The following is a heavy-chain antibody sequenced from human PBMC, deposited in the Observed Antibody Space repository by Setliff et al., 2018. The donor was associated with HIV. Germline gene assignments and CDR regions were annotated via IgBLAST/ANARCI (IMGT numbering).Heavy chain of an antibody. CDR2: IIPFFRTT. V-gene: IGHV1-69*06. Sequence: SVKVSCKSSGYTFTDYFIHWVRQAPGQGLEWMGGIIPFFRTTNYAQKFQGRVTVTADISTSTAYMELRSLRPDDTAVYYCARDKTGDLWYFDSWGQGTLVTVSS. D-gene: IGHD7-27*01. J-gene: IGHJ4*02. CDR1: GYTFTDYF. CDR3: ARDKTGDLWYFDS.